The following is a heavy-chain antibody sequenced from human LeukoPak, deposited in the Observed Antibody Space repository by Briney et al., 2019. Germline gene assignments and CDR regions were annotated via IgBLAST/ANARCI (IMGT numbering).Heavy chain of an antibody. V-gene: IGHV3-7*01. CDR1: GFPFSSSA. J-gene: IGHJ3*02. Sequence: PGGSLGLSCAASGFPFSSSAMSWVRPAPGKGLEWVANVKQDGSEKYYVDSVKGRFTISRDNAKNSLYLQMNSLRAEDTAVYYCASGGSYLQTMGDIWGQGTMVTVSS. D-gene: IGHD1-26*01. CDR3: ASGGSYLQTMGDI. CDR2: VKQDGSEK.